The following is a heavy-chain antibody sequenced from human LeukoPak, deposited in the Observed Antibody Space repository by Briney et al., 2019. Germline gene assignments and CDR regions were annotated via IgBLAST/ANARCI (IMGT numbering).Heavy chain of an antibody. CDR1: GGSISSYY. Sequence: PSETLSLACTVSGGSISSYYWSWIRQPPGKGLEWVGYIYYSGSTNYNPSLKSRVTISVDTSKNQFSLKLSSVTAADTAVYYCASFAYYYYYMDVWGKGTTVTVSS. CDR2: IYYSGST. V-gene: IGHV4-59*01. J-gene: IGHJ6*03. CDR3: ASFAYYYYYMDV.